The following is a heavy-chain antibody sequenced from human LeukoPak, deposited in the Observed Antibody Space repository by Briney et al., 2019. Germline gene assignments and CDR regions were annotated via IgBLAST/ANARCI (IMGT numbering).Heavy chain of an antibody. CDR2: IKQDGSEK. D-gene: IGHD3-22*01. CDR1: GFIFSNYG. CDR3: ARTRITMIVGLASRFDY. J-gene: IGHJ4*02. V-gene: IGHV3-7*01. Sequence: PGGSLRLSCAASGFIFSNYGMHWVRQAPGKGLEWVANIKQDGSEKYYVDSVKGRFTISRDNAKNSLYLQMNSLRAEDTAVYYCARTRITMIVGLASRFDYWGQGTVVTVSS.